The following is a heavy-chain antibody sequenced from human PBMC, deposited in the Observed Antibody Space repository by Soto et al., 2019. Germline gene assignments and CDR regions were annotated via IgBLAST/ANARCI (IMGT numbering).Heavy chain of an antibody. CDR3: ERASMAAAGYYFDY. V-gene: IGHV3-53*01. CDR1: GFTVSTNY. D-gene: IGHD6-13*01. Sequence: GRSLRLSCAASGFTVSTNYMSWIRQAPGKGLEWDSVIYSGGSTYYTDSVKGRFTISRDNSKNTLFLQMNSLRAEDTAVYYCERASMAAAGYYFDYWGQGTRVTVSS. J-gene: IGHJ4*02. CDR2: IYSGGST.